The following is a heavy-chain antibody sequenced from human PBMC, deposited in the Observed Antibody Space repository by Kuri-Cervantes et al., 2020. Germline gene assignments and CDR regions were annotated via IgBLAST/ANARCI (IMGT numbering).Heavy chain of an antibody. CDR2: IYWDDGK. CDR1: GFSLSTSGVG. J-gene: IGHJ4*02. CDR3: ARTSDIAAAGQYYFDY. Sequence: SGPTLVKPTQTLTLTCTFSGFSLSTSGVGVGWIRQPLGKALEWLALIYWDDGKRYSPSLKSRLTITKDTSKNQVVLTMTNMDPVDTATYYCARTSDIAAAGQYYFDYWGQGTLVTVSS. V-gene: IGHV2-5*02. D-gene: IGHD6-13*01.